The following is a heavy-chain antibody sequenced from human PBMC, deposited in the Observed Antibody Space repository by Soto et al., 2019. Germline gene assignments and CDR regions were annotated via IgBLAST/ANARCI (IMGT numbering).Heavy chain of an antibody. V-gene: IGHV5-51*01. CDR3: ARPRIVSSPRTYYYDSRGYISDI. J-gene: IGHJ3*02. CDR1: GYTFTDYW. Sequence: GESLKISCKGSGYTFTDYWIGWVRQLPGKGLEWMGIIYPGDSDTRYSPSFQGHVTITADKSTSTAYLQWSTLKASDTAMYYCARPRIVSSPRTYYYDSRGYISDICGQGTMVTLS. CDR2: IYPGDSDT. D-gene: IGHD3-22*01.